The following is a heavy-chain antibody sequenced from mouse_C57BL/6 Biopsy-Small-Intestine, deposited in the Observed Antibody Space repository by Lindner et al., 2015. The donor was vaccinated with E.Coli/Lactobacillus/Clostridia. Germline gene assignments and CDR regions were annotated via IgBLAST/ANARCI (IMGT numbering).Heavy chain of an antibody. V-gene: IGHV1-81*01. CDR2: IVPKFGTT. D-gene: IGHD2-2*01. CDR1: GDTFSNHG. J-gene: IGHJ4*01. CDR3: ARAVGYRGYDYRLGWFDP. Sequence: SVKVSCKASGDTFSNHGISWVRQAPGQGLEWVGGIVPKFGTTNHAQRFQGRVTITADKSTTTAYMELSFLRSEDTAIYYCARAVGYRGYDYRLGWFDPWGQGTLVTVSS.